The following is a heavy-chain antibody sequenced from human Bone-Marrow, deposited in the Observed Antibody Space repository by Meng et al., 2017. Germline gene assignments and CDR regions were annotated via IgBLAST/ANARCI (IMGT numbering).Heavy chain of an antibody. CDR1: GYSISSGYY. Sequence: SETLSLTCTVSGYSISSGYYWGWIRQPPGKGLEWIGSIYHSGSTYYNPSLKSRVTISVDTSKNQFSLKLSSVTAADTAVYYCARVYGYNQGVIRAWGQGTLVTVSS. J-gene: IGHJ4*02. D-gene: IGHD5-24*01. CDR3: ARVYGYNQGVIRA. V-gene: IGHV4-38-2*02. CDR2: IYHSGST.